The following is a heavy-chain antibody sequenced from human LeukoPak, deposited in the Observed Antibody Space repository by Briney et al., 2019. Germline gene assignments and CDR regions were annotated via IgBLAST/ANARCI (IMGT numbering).Heavy chain of an antibody. Sequence: GGSLRLSCAASGFTFSSYSMNWVRQAPGKGLEWVSYISSSSSTIYYADSVKGRFTISRDNAKNSLYLQMNSLRAEDTAVYYCARRPYSSSWHHFDYWGQGTLVTVSS. CDR3: ARRPYSSSWHHFDY. D-gene: IGHD6-13*01. V-gene: IGHV3-48*01. CDR1: GFTFSSYS. CDR2: ISSSSSTI. J-gene: IGHJ4*02.